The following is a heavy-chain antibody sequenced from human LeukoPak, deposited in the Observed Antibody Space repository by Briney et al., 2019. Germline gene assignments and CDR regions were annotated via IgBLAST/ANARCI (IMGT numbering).Heavy chain of an antibody. D-gene: IGHD3-16*02. CDR1: GFTFSSCA. J-gene: IGHJ3*02. CDR2: ISSSSSDI. CDR3: ARDDYDYVWGSYPQGAFDI. Sequence: GGSLRLSCAASGFTFSSCALTWVRQAPGKGLEWVSFISSSSSDIYYADSVKGRFTISRDNAKNSLYLQMNSLRAEDTAVYYCARDDYDYVWGSYPQGAFDIWGQGTMVTVSS. V-gene: IGHV3-21*01.